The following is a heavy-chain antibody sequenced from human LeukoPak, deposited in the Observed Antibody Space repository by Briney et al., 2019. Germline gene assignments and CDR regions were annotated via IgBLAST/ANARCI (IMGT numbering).Heavy chain of an antibody. V-gene: IGHV1-2*06. Sequence: ASVKVSCKTYGYTFTDYYMHWVRQAPGQGLEWVGRIRLRSGGTNYAQKFQGRVTVTRDTSISTVYMELTRLRSDDTAVYYCRLVTMGDYWGQGTLVTVSS. CDR2: IRLRSGGT. J-gene: IGHJ4*02. CDR1: GYTFTDYY. D-gene: IGHD4-23*01. CDR3: RLVTMGDY.